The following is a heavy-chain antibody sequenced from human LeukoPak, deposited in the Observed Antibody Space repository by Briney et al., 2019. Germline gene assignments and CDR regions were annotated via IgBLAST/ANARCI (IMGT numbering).Heavy chain of an antibody. Sequence: GGSLRLSCAASGFTFDAHGMNSGRQAPGKGLEWVSGLNWNGDTTRYADSVKGRFTISRNNAKNSLYLQMNSLRVEDTAFYYCARGDLWFGDYWGQGTLVTVSS. CDR2: LNWNGDTT. CDR3: ARGDLWFGDY. V-gene: IGHV3-20*04. CDR1: GFTFDAHG. J-gene: IGHJ4*02. D-gene: IGHD3-10*01.